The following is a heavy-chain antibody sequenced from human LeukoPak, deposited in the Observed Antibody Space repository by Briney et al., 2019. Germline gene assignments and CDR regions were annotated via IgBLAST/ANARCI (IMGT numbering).Heavy chain of an antibody. J-gene: IGHJ4*02. CDR2: IYYSGST. D-gene: IGHD5-18*01. CDR3: ARMAQPVWILDY. Sequence: SQTLSLTCTVSGGSISSGGYYWSWIRQHPGKGLEWIGYIYYSGSTYYNPSLKSRVTISVDTSKSQFSLKLSSVTAADTAVYYCARMAQPVWILDYWGQGTLVTVSS. V-gene: IGHV4-31*03. CDR1: GGSISSGGYY.